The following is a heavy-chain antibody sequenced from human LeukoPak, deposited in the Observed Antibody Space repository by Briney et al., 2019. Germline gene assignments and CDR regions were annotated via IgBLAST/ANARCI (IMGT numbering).Heavy chain of an antibody. V-gene: IGHV3-30-3*01. D-gene: IGHD1-26*01. Sequence: GGSQRLSCAASGFSFSSYAMHWVRQAPGKGLEWVATTPYDGNSEYYADSVQGRFTISRDNSKNTLYLQMNSLRADDTAVYYCARDSRSYCTGTEFWGQGTLVTVSS. J-gene: IGHJ4*02. CDR3: ARDSRSYCTGTEF. CDR1: GFSFSSYA. CDR2: TPYDGNSE.